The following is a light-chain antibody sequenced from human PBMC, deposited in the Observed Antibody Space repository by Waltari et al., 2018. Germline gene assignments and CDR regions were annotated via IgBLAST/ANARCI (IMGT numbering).Light chain of an antibody. CDR3: QQLDTYPRT. CDR2: AAS. J-gene: IGKJ1*01. CDR1: QGISNF. V-gene: IGKV1-9*01. Sequence: IQLTQSPSTLSASLGDRVTFPCRASQGISNFLAWYQQKPGKAPEVLIFAASTLRTGVPSRFSGRGSETDFTLTISSLQPEDFATYFCQQLDTYPRTFGQGTKVEIK.